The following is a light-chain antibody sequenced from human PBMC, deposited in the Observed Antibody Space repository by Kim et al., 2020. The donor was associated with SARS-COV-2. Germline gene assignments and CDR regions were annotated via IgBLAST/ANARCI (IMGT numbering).Light chain of an antibody. J-gene: IGKJ2*01. CDR2: DAS. V-gene: IGKV1-5*01. CDR3: QQYNSYRYT. CDR1: QSISSW. Sequence: DIQMTQSPSTLSASVGDRVTITCRASQSISSWLAWYQQKPRKAPKLLIYDASSLESGVPSRFSGSGSGTEFTLTISSLQPDDFATYYCQQYNSYRYTFGQGTKLEI.